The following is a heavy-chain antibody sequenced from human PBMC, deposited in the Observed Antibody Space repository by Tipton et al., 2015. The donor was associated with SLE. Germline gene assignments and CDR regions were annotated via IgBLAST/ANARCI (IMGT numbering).Heavy chain of an antibody. V-gene: IGHV4-59*01. Sequence: LRLSCTVSGGSISSYYWSWIRLPPGKGLEWIGCIYYSGNTNYNPSLKSRVTISVDTSKNQFSLNLSSVTAADTAVYYCARDLSGARGDLWGPVTLFTVSS. D-gene: IGHD3-3*01. CDR1: GGSISSYY. CDR3: ARDLSGARGDL. J-gene: IGHJ2*01. CDR2: IYYSGNT.